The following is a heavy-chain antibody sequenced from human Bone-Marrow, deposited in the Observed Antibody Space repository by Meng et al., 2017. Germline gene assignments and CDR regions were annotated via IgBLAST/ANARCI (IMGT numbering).Heavy chain of an antibody. J-gene: IGHJ4*02. CDR1: GFTFINAW. CDR2: SRSKAGGGTT. V-gene: IGHV3-15*01. CDR3: TTVYYYDSSGSYPYFDY. Sequence: GESLKISCAASGFTFINAWMSWVRQAPGKGLEWVGRSRSKAGGGTTDYAAPVKGRFTISRDDPKNTLFLQMNSLKTEDTAVYYCTTVYYYDSSGSYPYFDYWGQGTLVTVSS. D-gene: IGHD3-22*01.